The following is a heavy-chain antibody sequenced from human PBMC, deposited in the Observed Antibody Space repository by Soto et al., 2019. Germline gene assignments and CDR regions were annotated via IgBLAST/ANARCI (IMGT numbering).Heavy chain of an antibody. CDR2: IKEDGGEQ. Sequence: EIQLMQSGGGLVRPGGSLRLSCAASGFSCSSYWMSWVRQAPGKGPEWVANIKEDGGEQHYVDSVKGRFTISRDNTENSLFLQMNNLRAEDSAIYYCAITTSTVSYWFDPWGPGTQVTVSS. CDR3: AITTSTVSYWFDP. D-gene: IGHD4-4*01. CDR1: GFSCSSYW. V-gene: IGHV3-7*03. J-gene: IGHJ5*02.